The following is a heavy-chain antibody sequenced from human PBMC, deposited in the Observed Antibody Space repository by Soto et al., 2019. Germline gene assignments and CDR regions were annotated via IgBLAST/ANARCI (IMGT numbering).Heavy chain of an antibody. V-gene: IGHV1-2*04. CDR3: ARLRRGGIAAAGTPYNWFDP. CDR1: GYTFTGYY. Sequence: ASVKVSCKASGYTFTGYYMHWVRQAPGQGLEWMGWINPNSGGTNYAQKFQGWVTMTRDTSISTAYMELSRLRSDDTAVYYCARLRRGGIAAAGTPYNWFDPWGQGTLVTVSS. CDR2: INPNSGGT. D-gene: IGHD6-13*01. J-gene: IGHJ5*02.